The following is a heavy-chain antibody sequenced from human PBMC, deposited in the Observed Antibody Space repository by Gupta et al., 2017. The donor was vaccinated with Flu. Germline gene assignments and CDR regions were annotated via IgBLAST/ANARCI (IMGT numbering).Heavy chain of an antibody. Sequence: YSGSTYYNPSLKSRVTISVDTSKNQFSLKLSSVTAADTAVYYCASEKATTNHYYYYGMDVWGQGTTVTVSS. V-gene: IGHV4-31*02. CDR2: YSGST. J-gene: IGHJ6*02. D-gene: IGHD5-12*01. CDR3: ASEKATTNHYYYYGMDV.